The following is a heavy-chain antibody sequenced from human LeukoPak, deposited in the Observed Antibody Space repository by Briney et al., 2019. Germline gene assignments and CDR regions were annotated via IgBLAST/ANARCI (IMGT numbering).Heavy chain of an antibody. CDR1: GFTFSSYG. CDR3: AKGGQLEPRRRGYYYYGMDV. J-gene: IGHJ6*02. V-gene: IGHV3-30*18. D-gene: IGHD1-1*01. CDR2: ISYDGSNK. Sequence: GGSLRLSCAASGFTFSSYGMHWVRQAPGKGLEWVAVISYDGSNKYYADSVKGRFTISRDNSKNTLYLQMNSLRAEDTAVYYCAKGGQLEPRRRGYYYYGMDVWGQGTTVTVSS.